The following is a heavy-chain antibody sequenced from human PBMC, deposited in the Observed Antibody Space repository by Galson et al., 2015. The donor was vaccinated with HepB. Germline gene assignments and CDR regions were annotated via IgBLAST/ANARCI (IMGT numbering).Heavy chain of an antibody. CDR3: ARDEGPWGYCSSTSCYGNDY. CDR1: GGTFSSYA. J-gene: IGHJ4*02. V-gene: IGHV1-69*13. CDR2: IIPIFGTA. D-gene: IGHD2-2*01. Sequence: SVKVSCKASGGTFSSYAISWVRQAPGQGLEWMGGIIPIFGTANYAQKFQGRVTITADESTSTAYMELSSLRSEDTAVYYCARDEGPWGYCSSTSCYGNDYWGQGTLVTVCS.